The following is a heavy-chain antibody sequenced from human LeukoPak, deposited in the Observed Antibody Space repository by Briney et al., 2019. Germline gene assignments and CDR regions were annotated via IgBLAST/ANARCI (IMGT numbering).Heavy chain of an antibody. J-gene: IGHJ4*02. D-gene: IGHD6-13*01. Sequence: SETLSLTCTVSGGSISSSSYYWGWIRQPPGKGLEWIGSIYYSGSTYYNPSLKSRVTISVDTSKNQFSLKLSSVTAADTAVYYCARHDGIAAPHDYWGQGTLVTVSP. CDR2: IYYSGST. CDR1: GGSISSSSYY. V-gene: IGHV4-39*01. CDR3: ARHDGIAAPHDY.